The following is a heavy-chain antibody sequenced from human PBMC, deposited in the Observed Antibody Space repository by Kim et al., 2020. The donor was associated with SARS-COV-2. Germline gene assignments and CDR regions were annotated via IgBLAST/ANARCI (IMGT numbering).Heavy chain of an antibody. Sequence: VKGRFTICGDNSKNTLYLERNSLRAEDTAVYYCAKDRTRRDYYYYGMDVWGQGTTVTVSS. D-gene: IGHD6-6*01. CDR3: AKDRTRRDYYYYGMDV. J-gene: IGHJ6*02. V-gene: IGHV3-23*01.